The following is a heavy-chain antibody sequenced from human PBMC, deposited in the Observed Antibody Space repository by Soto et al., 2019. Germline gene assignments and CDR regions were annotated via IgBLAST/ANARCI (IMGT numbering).Heavy chain of an antibody. D-gene: IGHD2-2*01. Sequence: EVQLVESGGGLVQPGGSLRLSCAASGFSFSTYDMNWVRQAPGKGLEWVSYISSSGETIKSTDSVKGRFTISRDNAKNSLYLQTSGLRDEDTGVYYCARDPQRGYSGMDVWGQGTTVTVSS. CDR3: ARDPQRGYSGMDV. CDR1: GFSFSTYD. V-gene: IGHV3-48*02. J-gene: IGHJ6*02. CDR2: ISSSGETI.